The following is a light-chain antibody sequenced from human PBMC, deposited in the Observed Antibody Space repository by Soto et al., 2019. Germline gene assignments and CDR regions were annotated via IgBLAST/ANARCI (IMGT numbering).Light chain of an antibody. V-gene: IGKV1D-16*01. CDR1: QDINSY. J-gene: IGKJ4*01. CDR3: QQYNIYPLS. CDR2: GAS. Sequence: DGQMTHSPSSLSASVGDRVTITCRASQDINSYLAWYQQKPGNAPKSLIYGASSLQTGVPSRFSGSESGTDFTLTISNLQPEDSATYYCQQYNIYPLSFDGGTMVEIK.